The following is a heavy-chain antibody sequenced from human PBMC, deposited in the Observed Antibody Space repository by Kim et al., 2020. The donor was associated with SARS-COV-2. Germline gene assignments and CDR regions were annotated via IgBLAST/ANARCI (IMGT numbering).Heavy chain of an antibody. J-gene: IGHJ6*01. Sequence: SETLSLTCNVSGGSISSYFWSWIRQPPGKGLEWVGYINNSGSTMYYADLENRGIIIADAHTYKFLLLLRSVTTADNAVYYWWTRGGPRRYFADGMDV. V-gene: IGHV4-4*09. CDR2: INNSGST. D-gene: IGHD3-9*01. CDR3: WTRGGPRRYFADGMDV. CDR1: GGSISSYF.